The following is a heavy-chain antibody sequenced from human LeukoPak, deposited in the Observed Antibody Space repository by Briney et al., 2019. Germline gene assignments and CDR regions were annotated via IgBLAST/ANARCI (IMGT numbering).Heavy chain of an antibody. J-gene: IGHJ5*02. CDR2: ISSSSNYI. V-gene: IGHV3-21*01. CDR1: GFTSSSYS. Sequence: GGSLRLSCAASGFTSSSYSMNWVRQAPGKGLEWVSSISSSSNYIYYADSVKGRFTISRDNAKNSLYLQMNSLRAEDTAVYYCARDPSSGWYLKGWFDPWGQGTLVTVSS. CDR3: ARDPSSGWYLKGWFDP. D-gene: IGHD6-19*01.